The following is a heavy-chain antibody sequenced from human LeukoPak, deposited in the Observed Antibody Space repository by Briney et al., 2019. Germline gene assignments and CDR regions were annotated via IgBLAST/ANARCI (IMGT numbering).Heavy chain of an antibody. CDR3: ASGPYDSSGYYAVARY. Sequence: ASVKVSCKASGYTFTGYYMHWVRQAPGQGLEWMGRINPNSGGTNYAQKFQGRVTKTRDTSISTAYMELSRLRSDDTAVYYCASGPYDSSGYYAVARYWGQGTLVTVSS. CDR2: INPNSGGT. CDR1: GYTFTGYY. J-gene: IGHJ4*02. V-gene: IGHV1-2*06. D-gene: IGHD3-22*01.